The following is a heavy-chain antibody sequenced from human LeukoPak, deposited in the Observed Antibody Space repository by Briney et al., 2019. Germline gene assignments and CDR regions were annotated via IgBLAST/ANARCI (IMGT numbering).Heavy chain of an antibody. CDR2: IWYDGSNK. J-gene: IGHJ3*02. V-gene: IGHV3-33*01. CDR3: ARDWQSDAFDI. CDR1: GFTFSSYG. Sequence: GGSLRLSCAASGFTFSSYGMHWVRQAPGKRLEWVAVIWYDGSNKYYADSVKGRSTISRDNSKNTLYLQMNSLRAEDTAVYYCARDWQSDAFDIWGQGTMVTVSS.